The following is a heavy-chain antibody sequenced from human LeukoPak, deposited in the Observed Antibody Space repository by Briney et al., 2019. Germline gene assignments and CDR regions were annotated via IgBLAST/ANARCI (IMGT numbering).Heavy chain of an antibody. Sequence: GGSLRLSCAASGFTFSSYAMSWVRQAPGKGLEWVGRIKSKTDGGTTDYAAPVNGSFTILRDDLKNTLYLQMNSLRSEDTAVYYCTTDWTLGTYWGQGTLVTVSS. J-gene: IGHJ4*02. CDR2: IKSKTDGGTT. CDR1: GFTFSSYA. CDR3: TTDWTLGTY. V-gene: IGHV3-15*01. D-gene: IGHD3/OR15-3a*01.